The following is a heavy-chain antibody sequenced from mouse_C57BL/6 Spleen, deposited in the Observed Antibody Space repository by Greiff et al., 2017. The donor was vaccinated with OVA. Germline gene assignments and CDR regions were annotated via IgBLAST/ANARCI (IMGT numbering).Heavy chain of an antibody. CDR1: GFTFSSYT. D-gene: IGHD2-3*01. V-gene: IGHV5-9*01. Sequence: EVQLVESGGGLVKPGGSLKLSCAASGFTFSSYTMSWVRQTPEKRLEWVATISGGGGNTYYPDSVKGRFTISRDNAKNTLYLQMSSLRSEDTALYYCARNRYYDGYYTPWRAYWGQGTLVTVSA. J-gene: IGHJ3*01. CDR3: ARNRYYDGYYTPWRAY. CDR2: ISGGGGNT.